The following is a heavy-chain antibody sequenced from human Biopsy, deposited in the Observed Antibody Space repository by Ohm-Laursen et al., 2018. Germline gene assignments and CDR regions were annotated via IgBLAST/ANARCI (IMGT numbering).Heavy chain of an antibody. CDR1: GYSFSTYD. J-gene: IGHJ5*02. CDR3: ARGYSRRVSIFEASIYWFDT. CDR2: MIPSSGKT. D-gene: IGHD6-6*01. Sequence: ASVKVSCNASGYSFSTYDVNWVRQARGQGLEWVGWMIPSSGKTGYAQRFQGRVTLTMNTSISTAYMELSGLRSEDTAVYFCARGYSRRVSIFEASIYWFDTWGQGTLVTVSS. V-gene: IGHV1-8*01.